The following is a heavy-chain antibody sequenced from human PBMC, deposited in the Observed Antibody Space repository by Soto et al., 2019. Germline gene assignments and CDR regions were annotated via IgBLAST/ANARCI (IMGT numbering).Heavy chain of an antibody. J-gene: IGHJ5*02. D-gene: IGHD3-22*01. CDR3: ARVDYYDSGNWFDP. Sequence: SETLSLTCTFSGFSNSSGFYYLSWIRQHPGKGLEWIGYIYYSGSTYYNPSLKSRVTISVDTSKNQFSLKLSSVTAADTAVYYCARVDYYDSGNWFDPWGQGTLVTVSS. CDR2: IYYSGST. V-gene: IGHV4-31*03. CDR1: GFSNSSGFYY.